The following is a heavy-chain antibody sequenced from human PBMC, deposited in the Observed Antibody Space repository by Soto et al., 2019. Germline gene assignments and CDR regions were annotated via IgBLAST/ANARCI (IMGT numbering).Heavy chain of an antibody. Sequence: ASETQSLTCPVSGGSISSGGYYWSWIRQHPGKGLEWIGYIYYSGSTYYNPSLKSRVTISVDTSKNQFSLKLSSVTAADTAVYYCARDQAASLDYYYGMDVWGQGTTVTVSS. J-gene: IGHJ6*02. CDR1: GGSISSGGYY. D-gene: IGHD2-15*01. V-gene: IGHV4-31*03. CDR3: ARDQAASLDYYYGMDV. CDR2: IYYSGST.